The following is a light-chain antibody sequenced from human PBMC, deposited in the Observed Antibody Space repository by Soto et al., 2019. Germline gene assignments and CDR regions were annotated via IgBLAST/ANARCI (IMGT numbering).Light chain of an antibody. V-gene: IGLV2-14*01. J-gene: IGLJ1*01. CDR3: SSYTSSSTRV. CDR1: SSDVGGYNY. CDR2: DVS. Sequence: QSALTQPASVSGSPRQSSTISCTGTSSDVGGYNYVSWYQQHPGKAPKLMIYDVSNRPSGVSNRFSGSKSGNTASLTISGLQAEDEADYYCSSYTSSSTRVFGTGTKVTVL.